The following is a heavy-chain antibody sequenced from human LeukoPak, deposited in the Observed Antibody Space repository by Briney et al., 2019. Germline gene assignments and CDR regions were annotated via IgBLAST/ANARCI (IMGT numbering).Heavy chain of an antibody. V-gene: IGHV3-66*01. Sequence: GGSLRLSCAASGFTVSSNYMSWVRQAPGKGLEWVSVIYSGGSTYYADSVKGRFTISRDNSKNTLYLQMNSLRAEDTAVYYCARSPYSSGWYQVDYWGQGTLVTVSS. CDR3: ARSPYSSGWYQVDY. J-gene: IGHJ4*02. CDR2: IYSGGST. D-gene: IGHD6-19*01. CDR1: GFTVSSNY.